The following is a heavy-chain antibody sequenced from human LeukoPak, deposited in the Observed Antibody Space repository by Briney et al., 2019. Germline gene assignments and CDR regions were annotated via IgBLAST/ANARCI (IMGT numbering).Heavy chain of an antibody. V-gene: IGHV3-7*01. CDR1: GFTFSSYW. Sequence: GGPLRLSCAASGFTFSSYWMSWVRQAPGKGLEWVANIKQDGSEKYYVDSVKGRFTISRDNAKNSLYLQMNSLRAEDTAVYYCARSGPRGTKTTVTTPFDYWGQGTLVTVSS. CDR2: IKQDGSEK. J-gene: IGHJ4*02. D-gene: IGHD4-17*01. CDR3: ARSGPRGTKTTVTTPFDY.